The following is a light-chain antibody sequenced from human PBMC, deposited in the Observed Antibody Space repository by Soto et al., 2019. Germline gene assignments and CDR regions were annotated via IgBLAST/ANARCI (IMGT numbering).Light chain of an antibody. J-gene: IGLJ1*01. CDR1: SSDVGGYNY. CDR2: DVS. CDR3: SSYTSSSTPYV. V-gene: IGLV2-14*01. Sequence: QSALPQPASVSGSPGQSITISCTGTSSDVGGYNYVSWYHQHPGKAPKLMIYDVSNRPSGVSNRLSGSKSGNTASLTISGLQAEDEADYHCSSYTSSSTPYVFGTGTKLTVL.